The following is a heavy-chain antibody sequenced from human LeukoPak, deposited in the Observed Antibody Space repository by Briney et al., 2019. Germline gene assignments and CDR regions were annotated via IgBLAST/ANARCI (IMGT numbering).Heavy chain of an antibody. CDR3: AKLIFATVYYFDY. Sequence: GGSLRLSCAASGLTFSSYAMSWVRQAPGKGLEWVSAISGSGGSTYYADSVKGRFTISRDNSKSTLYLQMNSLRAEDTAVYYCAKLIFATVYYFDYWGQGTLVTVSS. J-gene: IGHJ4*02. D-gene: IGHD3-16*01. V-gene: IGHV3-23*01. CDR1: GLTFSSYA. CDR2: ISGSGGST.